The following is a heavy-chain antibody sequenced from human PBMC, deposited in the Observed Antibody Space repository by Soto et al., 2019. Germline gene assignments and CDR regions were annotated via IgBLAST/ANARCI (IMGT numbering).Heavy chain of an antibody. CDR3: ARALGYSSGYYYYYYGMDV. D-gene: IGHD6-19*01. Sequence: GKSLKISCKGSGYSFTSYWIGWVRQMPGKGLEWMGIIYPGDSDTRYSPSFQGQVTISADKSISTAYLQWSSLKASDTAMYYCARALGYSSGYYYYYYGMDVWGQGTTVTVSS. CDR2: IYPGDSDT. CDR1: GYSFTSYW. V-gene: IGHV5-51*01. J-gene: IGHJ6*02.